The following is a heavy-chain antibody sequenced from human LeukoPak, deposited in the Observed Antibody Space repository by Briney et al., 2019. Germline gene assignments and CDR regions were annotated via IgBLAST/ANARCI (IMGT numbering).Heavy chain of an antibody. J-gene: IGHJ4*02. CDR2: MNPNSGHT. Sequence: ASVKVSCKASGYTFNSYDMNWVRQAPGQGLEWMGWMNPNSGHTGYAQKVHRRVTMTMNSSVSTAYMELSSLRSEDTAVYYCSTSESSGRDYWGQGTLVIVSS. V-gene: IGHV1-8*01. CDR3: STSESSGRDY. D-gene: IGHD3-22*01. CDR1: GYTFNSYD.